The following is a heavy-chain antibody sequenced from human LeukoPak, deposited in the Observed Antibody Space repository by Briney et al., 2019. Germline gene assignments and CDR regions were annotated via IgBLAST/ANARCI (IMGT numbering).Heavy chain of an antibody. CDR3: AREGLIVGATELDY. J-gene: IGHJ4*02. CDR1: GFTFSSYS. Sequence: GGSLRLSCAASGFTFSSYSMNWVRQAPGKGLEWVSSISSSSSYIYYADSVKGRFTISRDNAKNSLYLQMNSLRAEDTAVYYCAREGLIVGATELDYWGQGTLVTVSS. CDR2: ISSSSSYI. V-gene: IGHV3-21*01. D-gene: IGHD1-26*01.